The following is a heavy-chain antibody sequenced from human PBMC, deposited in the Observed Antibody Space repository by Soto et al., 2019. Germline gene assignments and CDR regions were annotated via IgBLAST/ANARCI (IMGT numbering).Heavy chain of an antibody. V-gene: IGHV3-7*02. J-gene: IGHJ4*02. CDR1: GFPFSSYW. CDR2: IKEDGTNK. CDR3: VRKAFDY. Sequence: PGGSLRLSCAAAGFPFSSYWMSWVRQAPGKGLEWVANIKEDGTNKYYIDSVKGRFTISRDNSKNTVYLQMNSLRVEDTAVYYCVRKAFDYWGQGTLVTVSS.